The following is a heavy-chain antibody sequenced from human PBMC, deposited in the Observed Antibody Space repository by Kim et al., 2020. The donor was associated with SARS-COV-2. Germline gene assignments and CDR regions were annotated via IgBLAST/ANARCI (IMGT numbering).Heavy chain of an antibody. CDR1: GFTFSNAW. D-gene: IGHD2-15*01. Sequence: GGSLRLSCAASGFTFSNAWMSWVRQAPGKGLEWVGRIKSKTDGGTTDYAAPVKGRFTISRDDSKNTLYLQMNRLKTEDTAVYYCTTDGSYYYYGMDVWGQGTTVRVPS. J-gene: IGHJ6*02. CDR3: TTDGSYYYYGMDV. V-gene: IGHV3-15*01. CDR2: IKSKTDGGTT.